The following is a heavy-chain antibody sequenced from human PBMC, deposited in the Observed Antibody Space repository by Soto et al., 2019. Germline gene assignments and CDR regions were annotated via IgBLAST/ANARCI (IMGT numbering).Heavy chain of an antibody. CDR3: ARSFEYNLLYVGFDY. D-gene: IGHD2-8*01. Sequence: SVKVSCKASGGTFSSYAISWVRQAPGQGLEWMGGIIPIFGTANYAQKFQGRVTITADESTSTAYMELSSLRSEDTAVYYCARSFEYNLLYVGFDYWGQGTLVTVSS. V-gene: IGHV1-69*13. CDR1: GGTFSSYA. CDR2: IIPIFGTA. J-gene: IGHJ4*02.